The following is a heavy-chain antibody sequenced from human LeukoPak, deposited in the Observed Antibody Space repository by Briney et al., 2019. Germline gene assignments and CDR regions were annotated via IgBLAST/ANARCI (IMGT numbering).Heavy chain of an antibody. J-gene: IGHJ4*02. D-gene: IGHD6-19*01. CDR2: ISGSGGST. CDR3: AGDSSGWYVFDY. CDR1: GFTFSSHG. V-gene: IGHV3-23*01. Sequence: HPGGTLRLSCAASGFTFSSHGMSWVRQAPGKGLEWVSAISGSGGSTYYADSVKGRFTISRDNSKNTLYLQMNSLRAEDTAVYYCAGDSSGWYVFDYWGQGTLVTVSS.